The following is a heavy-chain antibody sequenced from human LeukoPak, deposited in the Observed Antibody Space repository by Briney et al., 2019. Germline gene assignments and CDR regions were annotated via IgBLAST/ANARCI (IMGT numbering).Heavy chain of an antibody. Sequence: GASVKVSCKASGYSSTDYYIYWVRQAPGQGLEWMGWIKPNSGNTNYVQKFEGRVTMTRDTSISTAYMELSSLRSDDTAVYYCATKKYSGSFYAFWGQGTLVTLSS. CDR1: GYSSTDYY. CDR2: IKPNSGNT. J-gene: IGHJ4*02. V-gene: IGHV1-2*02. CDR3: ATKKYSGSFYAF. D-gene: IGHD1-26*01.